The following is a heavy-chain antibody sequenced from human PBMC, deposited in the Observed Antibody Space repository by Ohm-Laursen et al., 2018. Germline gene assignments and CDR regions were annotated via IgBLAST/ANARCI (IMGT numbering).Heavy chain of an antibody. D-gene: IGHD4-17*01. CDR1: GGSISSYY. Sequence: SQTLSLPCTVSGGSISSYYWSWIRQPAGKGLEWIGRLYISGSTNYTPSLKSRVTMSVDMSKNQFSLKLSSVTAADTAVYYCASSGSLYGDYGMGFVPNYWGQGTLVTVSS. J-gene: IGHJ4*02. CDR2: LYISGST. V-gene: IGHV4-4*07. CDR3: ASSGSLYGDYGMGFVPNY.